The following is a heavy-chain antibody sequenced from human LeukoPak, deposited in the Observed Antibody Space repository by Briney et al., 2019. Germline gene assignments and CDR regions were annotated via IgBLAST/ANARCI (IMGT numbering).Heavy chain of an antibody. CDR2: ISGSGGST. Sequence: GGSLRLSCAASGFTFSSYAMSWVRQAPGKGLEWVSAISGSGGSTYYADSVKGRFTISRDNSKNTLYLQMNSLRAEDTAVYYCARGAGYSGSYHYYFDYWGQGTLVTVSS. V-gene: IGHV3-23*01. D-gene: IGHD1-26*01. CDR1: GFTFSSYA. CDR3: ARGAGYSGSYHYYFDY. J-gene: IGHJ4*02.